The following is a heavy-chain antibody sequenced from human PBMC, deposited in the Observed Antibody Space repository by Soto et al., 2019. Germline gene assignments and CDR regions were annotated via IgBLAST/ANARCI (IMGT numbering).Heavy chain of an antibody. CDR3: ARDRRHDWDFEL. CDR2: IYHSGST. Sequence: QVQLQESGPGLMKPSGTLSLTCAVSGDSISSSHWWTWVRQPPGKGLEWIGEIYHSGSTNYNPSLKSRVTIPVDKPKNQFSLKVRSVTAADTAVYYCARDRRHDWDFELWGRCTLVTVSS. V-gene: IGHV4-4*02. J-gene: IGHJ2*01. CDR1: GDSISSSHW.